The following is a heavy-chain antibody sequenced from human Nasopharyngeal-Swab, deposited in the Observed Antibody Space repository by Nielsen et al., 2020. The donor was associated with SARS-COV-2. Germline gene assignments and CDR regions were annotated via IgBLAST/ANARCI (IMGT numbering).Heavy chain of an antibody. D-gene: IGHD1-1*01. J-gene: IGHJ4*02. CDR1: GGSVSSDIYS. Sequence: GSLRLSCTVPGGSVSSDIYSWSWIRQPPGKGLEWIGYVVYSGRTNYDPSLKSRVTISVDTSKDQFSLKLNSVTAADTAMYFCARTTTTTPFDSWGQGTPVAVSS. CDR3: ARTTTTTPFDS. CDR2: VVYSGRT. V-gene: IGHV4-61*01.